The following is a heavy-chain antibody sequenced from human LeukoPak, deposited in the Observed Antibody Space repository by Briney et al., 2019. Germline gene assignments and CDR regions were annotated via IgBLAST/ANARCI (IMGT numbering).Heavy chain of an antibody. CDR3: AXXXXXXXXXGXTSSYYXVYYMDV. CDR1: GDSVSRYH. Sequence: SETLSLTCSVSGDSVSRYHWSWIRQPAGRGLEWIGRVFSSGSANYNPSLKSRVILSVDKSKNELSLRLSAVIAADTAIYYCAXXXXXXXXXGXTSSYYXVYYMDVWGQGTAVSVS. V-gene: IGHV4-4*07. J-gene: IGHJ6*03. CDR2: VFSSGSA.